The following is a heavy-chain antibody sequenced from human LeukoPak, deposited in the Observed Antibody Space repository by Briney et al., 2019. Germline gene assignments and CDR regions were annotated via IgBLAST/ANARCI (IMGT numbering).Heavy chain of an antibody. J-gene: IGHJ4*02. D-gene: IGHD1-7*01. CDR2: INHSGST. CDR3: ARELELRY. CDR1: GGSFSGYY. Sequence: SETLSLTCTVSGGSFSGYYWSWIRQPPGKGLEWIGEINHSGSTNYNPSLKSRVTISVDTSKNQFSLKLSSVTAADTAVYYCARELELRYWGQGTLVTVSS. V-gene: IGHV4-34*01.